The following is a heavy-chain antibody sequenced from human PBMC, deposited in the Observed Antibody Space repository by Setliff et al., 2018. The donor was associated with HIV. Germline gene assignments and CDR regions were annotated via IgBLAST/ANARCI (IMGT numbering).Heavy chain of an antibody. V-gene: IGHV3-73*01. J-gene: IGHJ4*02. Sequence: GESLKISCKGSGYSFTNYWISWVRQMSGKGLEWVGRIRSKANNYATEYGASVKGRFIISRDDSKNMAYLQMNSLRTEDTAIYYCTRHRGSFDYWGLGTLVTVSS. CDR2: IRSKANNYAT. D-gene: IGHD1-26*01. CDR3: TRHRGSFDY. CDR1: GYSFTNYW.